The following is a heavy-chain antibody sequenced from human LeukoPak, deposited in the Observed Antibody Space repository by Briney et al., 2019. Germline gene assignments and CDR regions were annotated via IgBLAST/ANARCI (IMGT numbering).Heavy chain of an antibody. CDR3: AKDGGAGLDYDFWSGYQFIGISFDY. D-gene: IGHD3-3*01. V-gene: IGHV3-23*01. CDR1: GFTFSSYA. J-gene: IGHJ4*02. Sequence: GGSLRLSCAASGFTFSSYAMSWVRQAPGKGLEWVSAISGSGGITYYADSVKGRFTISRDNSKNTLYLQMNSLRAEDTAVYYCAKDGGAGLDYDFWSGYQFIGISFDYWGQGTLVTVSS. CDR2: ISGSGGIT.